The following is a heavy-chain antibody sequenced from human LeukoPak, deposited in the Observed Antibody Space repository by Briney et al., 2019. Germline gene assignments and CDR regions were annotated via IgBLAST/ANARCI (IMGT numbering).Heavy chain of an antibody. CDR3: ARDRQAYSGYDSPIDY. D-gene: IGHD5-12*01. CDR2: IYSGGST. J-gene: IGHJ4*02. CDR1: GFTVSSNY. Sequence: GGSLRLSCAASGFTVSSNYMGWVRQAPGKGLEWVSVIYSGGSTYYADSVKGRFTISRDNSKNTLYLQMNSLRAEDTAVYYCARDRQAYSGYDSPIDYWGQGTLVTVSS. V-gene: IGHV3-53*05.